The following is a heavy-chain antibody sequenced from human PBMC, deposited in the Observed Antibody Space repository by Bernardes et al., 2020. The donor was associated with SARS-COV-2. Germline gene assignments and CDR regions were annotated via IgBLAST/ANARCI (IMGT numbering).Heavy chain of an antibody. CDR1: GGPVKSYY. D-gene: IGHD3-10*01. J-gene: IGHJ4*02. Sequence: SETLSLTCTVSGGPVKSYYGSWIRQPPGKGLEWIGHIHYSGNTNKNPPLKSRVTISVDTSTNQFSLKLYSVTAADTAVYYCARHVPRGSATDYNFEYYFDNWGQGTLVTVSS. CDR3: ARHVPRGSATDYNFEYYFDN. V-gene: IGHV4-59*08. CDR2: IHYSGNT.